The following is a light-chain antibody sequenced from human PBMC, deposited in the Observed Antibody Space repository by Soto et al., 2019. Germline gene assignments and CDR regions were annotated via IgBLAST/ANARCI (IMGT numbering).Light chain of an antibody. CDR3: QQYGSSPLT. Sequence: EIVLTQSPGTLSLSPGQRSTLSCMASQSVSSSYLAWYQQKDGQAPRLVIYGASSRATGIPDRFSGSVSGTDGTITISRLEKEDGAVYYCQQYGSSPLTFGGGTKVDIK. CDR2: GAS. V-gene: IGKV3-20*01. J-gene: IGKJ4*01. CDR1: QSVSSSY.